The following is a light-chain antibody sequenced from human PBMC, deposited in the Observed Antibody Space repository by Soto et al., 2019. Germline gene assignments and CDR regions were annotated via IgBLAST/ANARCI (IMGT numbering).Light chain of an antibody. Sequence: QSVLTQPPSASGPPGQRVTISCSGRASNIGINFVSWYQVVPGTAPKLLIYTNSHRPSGVPDRFSGSRSGTSASLDISGLQYDDEADYFCATWDDNVKGPVFGGGTQLTVL. V-gene: IGLV1-44*01. CDR2: TNS. CDR3: ATWDDNVKGPV. J-gene: IGLJ2*01. CDR1: ASNIGINF.